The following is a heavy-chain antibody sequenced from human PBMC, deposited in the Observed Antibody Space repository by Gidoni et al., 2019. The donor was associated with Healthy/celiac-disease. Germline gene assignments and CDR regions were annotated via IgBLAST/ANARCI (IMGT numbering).Heavy chain of an antibody. CDR3: ARRRYYDSSWAFDI. CDR2: IDPGDSYT. D-gene: IGHD3-22*01. Sequence: VPRAQSGAAVKKPGESLRSSCQGSGYSFTSYWLRWVRQIPGKGLAWMGRIDPGDSYTNYSPSFQGHVTSSADKSISTAYLQWSSLKASDTAMYYCARRRYYDSSWAFDIWGQGTMVTVSS. J-gene: IGHJ3*02. V-gene: IGHV5-10-1*01. CDR1: GYSFTSYW.